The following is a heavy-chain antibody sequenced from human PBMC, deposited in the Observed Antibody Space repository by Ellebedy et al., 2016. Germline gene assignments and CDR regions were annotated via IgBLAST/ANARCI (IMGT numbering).Heavy chain of an antibody. V-gene: IGHV4-34*01. Sequence: SETLSLTCAVYGGSFSGYYWSWIRQPPGKGLEWIGEINHSGSTNYNPSLKSRVTISLDTPKNQFSLKLSSVTAADTAVYYCARESSGWYNSVYYYYYGMDVWGQGTTVTVSS. CDR1: GGSFSGYY. J-gene: IGHJ6*02. CDR3: ARESSGWYNSVYYYYYGMDV. CDR2: INHSGST. D-gene: IGHD6-19*01.